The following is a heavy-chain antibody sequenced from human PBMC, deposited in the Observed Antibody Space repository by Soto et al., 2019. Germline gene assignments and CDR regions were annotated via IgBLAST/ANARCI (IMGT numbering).Heavy chain of an antibody. J-gene: IGHJ6*02. CDR1: GYTFISHS. D-gene: IGHD2-21*01. CDR2: ISAYNGNT. CDR3: ARGAFCGGAPGCRDMDV. Sequence: QIQLVQSGGEVKKPGASVKVSCRSSGYTFISHSITWVRQAPGQGLEWMGRISAYNGNTNYAQKLQGRVTMTTDTSTNTAYMELRSLRSDDTAVYYCARGAFCGGAPGCRDMDVWGQGTTVNVSS. V-gene: IGHV1-18*01.